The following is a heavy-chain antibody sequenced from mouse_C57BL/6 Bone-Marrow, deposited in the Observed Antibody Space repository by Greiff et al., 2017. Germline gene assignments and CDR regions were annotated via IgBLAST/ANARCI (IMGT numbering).Heavy chain of an antibody. V-gene: IGHV6-3*01. CDR1: GFTFSNYW. CDR3: TGSPYYYVYYFDY. D-gene: IGHD1-1*01. J-gene: IGHJ2*01. CDR2: IRLKSDNYAT. Sequence: EVMLVESGGGLVQPGGSMKLSCVASGFTFSNYWMNWVRQSPEKGLEWVAQIRLKSDNYATHYAESVKGRFIISRDDSKSSVYLQMNNLRAEDTGIYYCTGSPYYYVYYFDYWGQGTTLTVSS.